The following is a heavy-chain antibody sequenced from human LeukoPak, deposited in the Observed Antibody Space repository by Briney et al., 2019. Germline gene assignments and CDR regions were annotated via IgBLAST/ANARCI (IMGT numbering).Heavy chain of an antibody. V-gene: IGHV3-30*18. Sequence: GRSLRLSCAASGFTFSSYGMHWVRQAPGKGLEWVAVISYDGSNKYYADSVKGRFTISRDNSKNTLYLQMNSLRAEDTAVYYCAKGTAIGGFDYWGQGTLVTVSS. D-gene: IGHD5-18*01. CDR2: ISYDGSNK. CDR3: AKGTAIGGFDY. J-gene: IGHJ4*02. CDR1: GFTFSSYG.